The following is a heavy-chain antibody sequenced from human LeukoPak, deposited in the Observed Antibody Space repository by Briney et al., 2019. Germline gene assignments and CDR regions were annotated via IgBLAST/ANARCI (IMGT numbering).Heavy chain of an antibody. CDR3: AKDYYGSGSLFDY. V-gene: IGHV3-23*01. CDR2: ISGSGHAT. CDR1: GFTFSSFA. Sequence: GGSLRLSCAASGFTFSSFAMSWVRQAPGKGLEWVSAISGSGHATYYADSVQGRFTISRDNSKNTLYLQMNSLRAEDTAVYYCAKDYYGSGSLFDYWGQGTLVTVSS. D-gene: IGHD3-10*01. J-gene: IGHJ4*02.